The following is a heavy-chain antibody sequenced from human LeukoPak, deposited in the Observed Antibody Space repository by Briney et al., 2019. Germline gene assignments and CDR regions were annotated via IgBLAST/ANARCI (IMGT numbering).Heavy chain of an antibody. D-gene: IGHD2-2*01. CDR2: IIPIFGIA. V-gene: IGHV1-69*04. J-gene: IGHJ5*02. CDR1: GGTFSSYA. Sequence: ASVKVSCKASGGTFSSYAISWVRQAPGQGLEWMGRIIPIFGIANYAQKFQGRVTITADKSTSTACMELSSLRSEDTAVYYCARGAFDVVVPAAIELPTYNWFDPWGQGTLVTVSS. CDR3: ARGAFDVVVPAAIELPTYNWFDP.